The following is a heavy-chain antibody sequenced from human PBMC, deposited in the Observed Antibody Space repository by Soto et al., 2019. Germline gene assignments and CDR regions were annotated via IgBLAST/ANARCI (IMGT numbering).Heavy chain of an antibody. CDR2: IYYSGST. CDR3: ARQGISLDLDY. Sequence: SETLSLTCTVSGGSISSYYWSWIRQPPGKGLEWIGYIYYSGSTNYNPSLKSRVTISVDTSKNQFSLKLSSVTAADTAVYYCARQGISLDLDYWGQGTLVTVSS. CDR1: GGSISSYY. D-gene: IGHD2-21*01. V-gene: IGHV4-59*08. J-gene: IGHJ4*02.